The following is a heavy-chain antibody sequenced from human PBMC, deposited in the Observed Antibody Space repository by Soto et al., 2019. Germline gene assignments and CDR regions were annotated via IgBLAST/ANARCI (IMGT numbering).Heavy chain of an antibody. Sequence: QVQLVESGGGLVKPGGSLRLSCAASGFAFSDHYMTWIRQAPGKGLEWISFISNSGDTIHYADSVKGRFTISMDNGKNSLDLQMNRLRAEDTAVYYCFDIFFRGQGTMVTVSS. CDR1: GFAFSDHY. V-gene: IGHV3-11*01. CDR3: FDIFF. D-gene: IGHD3-9*01. J-gene: IGHJ3*01. CDR2: ISNSGDTI.